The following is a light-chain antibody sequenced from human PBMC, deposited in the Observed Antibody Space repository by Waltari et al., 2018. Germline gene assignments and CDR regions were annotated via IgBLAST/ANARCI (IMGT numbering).Light chain of an antibody. V-gene: IGLV1-47*01. CDR1: RSNTGTTY. CDR2: LDD. CDR3: AGWDDSLTGVV. Sequence: QSVLTQPPSLSGTPGQRVTISCYGIRSNTGTTYCFWYQQFPGRAPKLLIYLDDHRPSGVPDRFSASKSGSSASLTISGLRPEDEADYHCAGWDDSLTGVVFGGGTKLTV. J-gene: IGLJ2*01.